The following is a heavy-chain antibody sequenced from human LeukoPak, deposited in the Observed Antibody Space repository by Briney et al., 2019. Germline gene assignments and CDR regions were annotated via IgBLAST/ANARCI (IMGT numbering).Heavy chain of an antibody. D-gene: IGHD6-19*01. V-gene: IGHV3-9*01. CDR3: AKDLLAGTNGGWYGFDN. Sequence: PGGSLRLSCAVSGFTFDDFAMHWVRQAPGKGLEWVSGISWNGGSIGYADSVKGRFTISRDNAKKSVYLQMNSLRADDTALYYCAKDLLAGTNGGWYGFDNWGLGTLVTVSS. CDR2: ISWNGGSI. J-gene: IGHJ4*02. CDR1: GFTFDDFA.